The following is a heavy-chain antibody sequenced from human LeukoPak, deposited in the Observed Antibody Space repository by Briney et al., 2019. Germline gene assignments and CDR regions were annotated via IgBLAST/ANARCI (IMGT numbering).Heavy chain of an antibody. V-gene: IGHV3-30*03. CDR1: GFTFSSYG. Sequence: HPGGSLRLSCAASGFTFSSYGMHWVRQAPGKGLEWVALISYDGSKKYYADSVKGRFTISRDTSKNTLYLQMNSLRTEDTAVCYCAREGHGGAIDYWGQGTLVTVSS. D-gene: IGHD1-26*01. CDR3: AREGHGGAIDY. CDR2: ISYDGSKK. J-gene: IGHJ4*02.